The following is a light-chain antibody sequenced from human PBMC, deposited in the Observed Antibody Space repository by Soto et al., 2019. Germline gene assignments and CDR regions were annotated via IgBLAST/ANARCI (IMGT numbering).Light chain of an antibody. CDR1: QSISSW. Sequence: DIQMTQSPSTLSASVGDRVTIACRASQSISSWLAWYQQKPGNAPKLLIYQASSLQSGVPSRFGGSGSGTEFTLTISSLPPDDFATYYCQQYNTYPLTFGGGTKVDIK. CDR2: QAS. V-gene: IGKV1-5*03. CDR3: QQYNTYPLT. J-gene: IGKJ4*01.